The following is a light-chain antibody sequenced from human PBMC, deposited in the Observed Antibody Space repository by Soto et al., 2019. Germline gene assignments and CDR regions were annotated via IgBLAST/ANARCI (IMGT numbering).Light chain of an antibody. CDR1: QAINIY. J-gene: IGKJ3*01. V-gene: IGKV1-33*01. Sequence: DIQMTQSPSSLSASVGDRVTITCQASQAINIYLNWYHQKPGKAPNLLIYEASNLQKGVPSRFTGGGYGTHFNLTIDILQPEDRGTYYCQQYDNLPVTFGPGTKLDI. CDR2: EAS. CDR3: QQYDNLPVT.